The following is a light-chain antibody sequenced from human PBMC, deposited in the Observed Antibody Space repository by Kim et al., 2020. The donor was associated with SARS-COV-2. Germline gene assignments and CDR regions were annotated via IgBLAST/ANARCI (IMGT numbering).Light chain of an antibody. CDR2: KAS. Sequence: DIQMTQSPSTLSASIGDRVTITCRASRNIATWVAWYQQKPGEAPRLLIYKASNLKSGVPSRFSGSGSGTEFTLTTDSLQADDVATYYCQQYKSYPWTFGQGTKLEI. CDR3: QQYKSYPWT. J-gene: IGKJ1*01. CDR1: RNIATW. V-gene: IGKV1-5*03.